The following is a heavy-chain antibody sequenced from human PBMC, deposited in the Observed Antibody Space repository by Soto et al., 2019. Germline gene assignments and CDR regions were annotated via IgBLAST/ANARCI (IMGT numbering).Heavy chain of an antibody. CDR3: ARDMGPSGAYGY. CDR2: IDPDGSQK. V-gene: IGHV3-7*03. D-gene: IGHD1-26*01. Sequence: EVQLVDSGGDLVQPGGSLRLSCAASGFTFSTYWMSWVRQAPGKGLEWVANIDPDGSQKYYVDSVKGRFTISRDNAKNSLYLHMNSLRAEDTAVYYFARDMGPSGAYGYWGQGTLVTASS. CDR1: GFTFSTYW. J-gene: IGHJ4*02.